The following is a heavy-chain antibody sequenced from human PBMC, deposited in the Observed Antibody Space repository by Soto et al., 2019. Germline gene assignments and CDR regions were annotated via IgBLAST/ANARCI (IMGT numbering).Heavy chain of an antibody. CDR3: AIDGNDSGRVYANRGYDPCGRRS. J-gene: IGHJ5*01. CDR1: GFTFSSYA. D-gene: IGHD5-12*01. V-gene: IGHV3-23*01. Sequence: VGSLRLSCAASGFTFSSYAMSWFRQAPGKGLEWVSAISGSGSSTYYADSVKGRFTISRDNSRNTLYLQMNSLRADDTALYYCAIDGNDSGRVYANRGYDPCGRRSWG. CDR2: ISGSGSST.